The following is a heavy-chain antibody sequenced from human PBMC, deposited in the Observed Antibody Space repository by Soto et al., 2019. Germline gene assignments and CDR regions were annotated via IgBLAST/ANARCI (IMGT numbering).Heavy chain of an antibody. Sequence: ASVKVSCKASGYTFTSYDINWVRQATGQGLEWMGWMNPNSGNTGYAQKFQGRVTMTRNTSISTAYMELSSLRSEDTAVYYCARGGQKLVFYGMDVWGQGTTVTVSS. J-gene: IGHJ6*02. CDR3: ARGGQKLVFYGMDV. V-gene: IGHV1-8*01. CDR2: MNPNSGNT. CDR1: GYTFTSYD. D-gene: IGHD6-13*01.